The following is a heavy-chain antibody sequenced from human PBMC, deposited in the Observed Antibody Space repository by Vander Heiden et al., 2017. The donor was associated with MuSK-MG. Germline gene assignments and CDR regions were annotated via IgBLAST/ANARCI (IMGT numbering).Heavy chain of an antibody. Sequence: EVQLLESGGGLVQPGGSLRLSCAASGFTFSSYAMSWVRQAPGKGLQWVSAISGSGGSTYYAESVKGRFTIARDNSKNTLYLQMNSLRAEDTAVYYCARPIVGATYDAFDIWGQGTMVTVSS. CDR3: ARPIVGATYDAFDI. J-gene: IGHJ3*02. D-gene: IGHD1-26*01. CDR1: GFTFSSYA. V-gene: IGHV3-23*01. CDR2: ISGSGGST.